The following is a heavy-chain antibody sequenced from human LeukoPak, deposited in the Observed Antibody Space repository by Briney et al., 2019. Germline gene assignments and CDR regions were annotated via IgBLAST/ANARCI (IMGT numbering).Heavy chain of an antibody. J-gene: IGHJ4*02. CDR2: INPNSGGT. CDR3: ARDLRNYGSGSYYKI. V-gene: IGHV1-2*02. Sequence: ASVKVSCKASGYTFTNYYMHWVRQAPGQGLEWMGWINPNSGGTNYAQKFQGRVTMTRDTSISTAYMELSRLRSDDTAVYYCARDLRNYGSGSYYKIWGQGTLVTVSS. CDR1: GYTFTNYY. D-gene: IGHD3-10*01.